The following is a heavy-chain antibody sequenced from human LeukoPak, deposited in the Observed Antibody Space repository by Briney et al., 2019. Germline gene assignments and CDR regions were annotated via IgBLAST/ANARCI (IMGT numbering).Heavy chain of an antibody. J-gene: IGHJ5*02. D-gene: IGHD6-19*01. Sequence: SETLSLTCTVSNYSIRSGYYWGWIRQPPGKGLEWIGSGHHDGTTFYNPSLKSRVTISIDTSKNQFSLKLSSVTAADTAVYYCVRLLGYSSGWYRAEDWFDPWGQGTVVTVSS. V-gene: IGHV4-38-2*02. CDR1: NYSIRSGYY. CDR2: GHHDGTT. CDR3: VRLLGYSSGWYRAEDWFDP.